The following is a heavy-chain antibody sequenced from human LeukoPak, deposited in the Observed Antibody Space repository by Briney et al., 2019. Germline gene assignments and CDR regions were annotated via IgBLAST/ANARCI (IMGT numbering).Heavy chain of an antibody. CDR3: ARDAGHQLSRRNYYAMDV. V-gene: IGHV4-30-2*01. CDR2: IYHSGST. CDR1: GGSLSSGGYY. Sequence: SETLSLTCTVSGGSLSSGGYYWSWIRQPPGKGLEWIGYIYHSGSTYYNPSLKSRVTISVDIPKNQFSLKVSSVTAADTAVYYCARDAGHQLSRRNYYAMDVWGQGTTVTVSS. D-gene: IGHD2-2*01. J-gene: IGHJ6*02.